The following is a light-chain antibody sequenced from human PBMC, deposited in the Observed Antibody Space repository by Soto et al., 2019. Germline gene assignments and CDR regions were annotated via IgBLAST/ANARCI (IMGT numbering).Light chain of an antibody. CDR1: QGISNN. Sequence: DIQMTQSPSSLSASVGDRATITCRTSQGISNNLAWYQQKQGKVPTLLIFAASTLHSGVPSRFSGGGSGTDFTLTISSLQPEDVATYYFQKYNSACWTFGQGTKVEIK. J-gene: IGKJ1*01. CDR2: AAS. CDR3: QKYNSACWT. V-gene: IGKV1-27*01.